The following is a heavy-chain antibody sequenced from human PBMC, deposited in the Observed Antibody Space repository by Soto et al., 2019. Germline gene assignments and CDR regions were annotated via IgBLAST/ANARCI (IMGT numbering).Heavy chain of an antibody. CDR2: ISSKRYGGAT. J-gene: IGHJ4*02. V-gene: IGHV3-49*03. Sequence: RRVSCTGSGFSFGDYAMVWFRQAPGKRLECVGFISSKRYGGATQLAPSLKGRFWISRDDSKNIAYLEMNSLKAEDSAMYYCSRVPPCRRNMGNEFDYWGRGTLVTVSS. D-gene: IGHD2-15*01. CDR1: GFSFGDYA. CDR3: SRVPPCRRNMGNEFDY.